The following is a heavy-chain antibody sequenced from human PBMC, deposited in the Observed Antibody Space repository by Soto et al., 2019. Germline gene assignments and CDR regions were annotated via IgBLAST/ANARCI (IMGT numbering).Heavy chain of an antibody. CDR1: GFSFSNYG. J-gene: IGHJ4*02. CDR2: ISYDGSSK. V-gene: IGHV3-30*18. CDR3: SKDRRGGRAVLDS. D-gene: IGHD2-8*01. Sequence: GGSLRLSCAASGFSFSNYGMHWVRQAPGKGLEWVAVISYDGSSKYHADSVKGRFTISRDNSKNTLHLQMNSLRAEDTAVYYCSKDRRGGRAVLDSWGQGTPVTVSS.